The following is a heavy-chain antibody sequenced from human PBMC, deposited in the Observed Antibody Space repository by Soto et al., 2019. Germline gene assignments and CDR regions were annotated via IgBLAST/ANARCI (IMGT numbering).Heavy chain of an antibody. CDR1: GGTFSSYA. Sequence: GASVKVSCKASGGTFSSYAISWVRQAPGQGLEWMGGIIPIFGTANYAQKFQGRVTITADKSTSTAYMELSSLRSEDTAVYYCVRDDYDTLTGYRSPTQRDYFYHGMDVWGQGTTVTVSS. CDR2: IIPIFGTA. J-gene: IGHJ6*02. V-gene: IGHV1-69*06. D-gene: IGHD3-9*01. CDR3: VRDDYDTLTGYRSPTQRDYFYHGMDV.